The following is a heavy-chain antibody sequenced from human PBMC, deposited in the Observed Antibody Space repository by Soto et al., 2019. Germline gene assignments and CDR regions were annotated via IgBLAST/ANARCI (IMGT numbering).Heavy chain of an antibody. V-gene: IGHV4-59*08. D-gene: IGHD1-26*01. CDR2: VYYTGGT. CDR3: VRQGIDYLHGLVDV. Sequence: QVQVQQWGPRLVKPSETLSLTCTVSSGPTRSHNWGWIRQSPGRGLEWIGYVYYTGGTSYNPSLNSRVTISADTSTNHISLTLSSVTAADTAIYYCVRQGIDYLHGLVDVWGQGTAVSVSS. J-gene: IGHJ6*02. CDR1: SGPTRSHN.